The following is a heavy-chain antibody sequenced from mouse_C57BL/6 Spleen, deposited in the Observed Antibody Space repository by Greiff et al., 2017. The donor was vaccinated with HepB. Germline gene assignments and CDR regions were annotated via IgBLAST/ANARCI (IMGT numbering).Heavy chain of an antibody. V-gene: IGHV14-2*01. CDR3: AHYYGSSYDYFDY. D-gene: IGHD1-1*01. Sequence: VQLQQSGAELVKPGASVKLSCTASGFNIKDYYMHWVKQRTEQGLEWIGRIDPEDGETKYAPKFQGKATITADPSSNTAYLQLSSLTSEDTAVYYCAHYYGSSYDYFDYWGQGTTLTVSS. CDR2: IDPEDGET. J-gene: IGHJ2*01. CDR1: GFNIKDYY.